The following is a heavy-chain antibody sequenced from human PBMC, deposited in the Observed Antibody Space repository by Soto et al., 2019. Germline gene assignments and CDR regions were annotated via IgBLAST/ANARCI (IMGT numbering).Heavy chain of an antibody. CDR2: IIPIFGTA. CDR1: GGSISSYA. Sequence: ASVKVSCKASGGSISSYAISWVRQAPGQGLEWMGGIIPIFGTANYAQKFQGRVTITADESKNTLYLQINSLRAEDTAVYYCAKDGPNWGKDFDSWGQGTLVTVSS. CDR3: AKDGPNWGKDFDS. J-gene: IGHJ4*02. V-gene: IGHV1-69*13. D-gene: IGHD7-27*01.